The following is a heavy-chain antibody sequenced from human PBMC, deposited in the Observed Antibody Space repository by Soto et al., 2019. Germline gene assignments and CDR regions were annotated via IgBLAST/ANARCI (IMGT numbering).Heavy chain of an antibody. D-gene: IGHD5-12*01. Sequence: QVQLVESGGGVVQPGRSLRLSCAASGFSLSSSVMHWVRQAPGKGLEWVAVFWKDGNTKYYADSVKGRFIISRDTSKNTLYLELNSLRPENTALYYCAKGKPPPPPYSAYEPFDSWGQGTLVSVSS. J-gene: IGHJ4*02. CDR1: GFSLSSSV. CDR2: FWKDGNTK. V-gene: IGHV3-33*06. CDR3: AKGKPPPPPYSAYEPFDS.